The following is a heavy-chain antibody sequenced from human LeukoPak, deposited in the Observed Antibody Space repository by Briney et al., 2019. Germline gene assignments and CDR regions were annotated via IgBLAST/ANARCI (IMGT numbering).Heavy chain of an antibody. J-gene: IGHJ3*02. CDR2: INDDGSST. V-gene: IGHV3-74*01. D-gene: IGHD3-22*01. CDR1: GFTFSTYW. Sequence: PGGSLRLSCAASGFTFSTYWMHWVRQAPGKGLVWVSRINDDGSSTSYADSVKGRFTISRDNAKNTLDLQLSSLRVEDTAVYYCARGWDDNSGYYGAFDIWGQGTLVTVSS. CDR3: ARGWDDNSGYYGAFDI.